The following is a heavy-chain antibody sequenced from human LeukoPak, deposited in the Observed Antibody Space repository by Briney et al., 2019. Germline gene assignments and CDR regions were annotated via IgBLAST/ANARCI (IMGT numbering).Heavy chain of an antibody. CDR2: INHSGST. J-gene: IGHJ4*02. V-gene: IGHV4-34*01. D-gene: IGHD6-6*01. Sequence: SETLSLTCAVYGGSFSGYCWSWIRQPPGKGLEWVGEINHSGSTNYNPCLKSRVTISVDTSKNQFSLKLSSVTAAVTAVYYCGRGEAARLTDYWGQGTLVTVSS. CDR1: GGSFSGYC. CDR3: GRGEAARLTDY.